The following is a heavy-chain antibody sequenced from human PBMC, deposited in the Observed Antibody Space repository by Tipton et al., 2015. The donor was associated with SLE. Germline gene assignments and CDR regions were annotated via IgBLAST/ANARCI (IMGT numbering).Heavy chain of an antibody. V-gene: IGHV4-59*11. CDR1: GGSISTHY. CDR2: IYFTGST. D-gene: IGHD3-3*01. J-gene: IGHJ4*02. Sequence: TLSLTCTVSGGSISTHYWSWIRQPPGKGLEWIGYIYFTGSTNYDPPLKGRVTISVDTSKKQFSLKLSSVTAADTAVYYCARVGNYDLDYWGQGTLVTVSS. CDR3: ARVGNYDLDY.